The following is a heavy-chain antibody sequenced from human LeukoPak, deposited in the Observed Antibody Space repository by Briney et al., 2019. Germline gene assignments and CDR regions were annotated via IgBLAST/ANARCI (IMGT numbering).Heavy chain of an antibody. J-gene: IGHJ4*02. CDR2: IEEGGSEK. D-gene: IGHD5-18*01. V-gene: IGHV3-7*03. Sequence: GGSLRLSCAASGFTFSTYWMSWVRQAPGKGLEWVTNIEEGGSEKNYVDSVRGRFTISRDNPKNSLYLQMNSLRAEDAAVYYCARDPIGKRYGYAFWGQGTLVTVSS. CDR1: GFTFSTYW. CDR3: ARDPIGKRYGYAF.